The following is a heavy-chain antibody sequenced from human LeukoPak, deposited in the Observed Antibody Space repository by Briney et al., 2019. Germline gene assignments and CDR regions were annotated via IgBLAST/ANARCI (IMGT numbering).Heavy chain of an antibody. Sequence: ASVKVSCKASGYTFTSYGISWVRQAPGQGLEWMGWISAYNGNTNYAQKLQGRVTMTTDTSTSTAYMELRSLRSDDTAVYYCARDVEKAAIGDFDYWGQGTLVTVSS. J-gene: IGHJ4*02. CDR1: GYTFTSYG. CDR3: ARDVEKAAIGDFDY. CDR2: ISAYNGNT. D-gene: IGHD6-13*01. V-gene: IGHV1-18*01.